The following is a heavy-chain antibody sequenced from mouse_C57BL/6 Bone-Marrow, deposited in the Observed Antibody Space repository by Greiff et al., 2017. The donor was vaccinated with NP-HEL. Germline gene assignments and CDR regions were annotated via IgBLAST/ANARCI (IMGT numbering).Heavy chain of an antibody. CDR1: GYTFTSYW. Sequence: QVQLQQPGAELVKPGASVKLSCKASGYTFTSYWMHWVKQRPGQGLEWIGMIHPNSGSTNYNEKFKSKATLTVAKTSSTAYMQLSSLTSEDSAVYYCARAPYYYGSSYGNFDYWGQGTTLTVSS. D-gene: IGHD1-1*01. J-gene: IGHJ2*01. V-gene: IGHV1-64*01. CDR2: IHPNSGST. CDR3: ARAPYYYGSSYGNFDY.